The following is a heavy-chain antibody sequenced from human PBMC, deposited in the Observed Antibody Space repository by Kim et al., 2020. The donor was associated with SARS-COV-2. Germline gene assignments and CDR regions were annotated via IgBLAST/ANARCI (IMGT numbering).Heavy chain of an antibody. Sequence: VKRRLTISRDNAKNSLYLQMNSLRDEDTAVYYCASHPAAAAQNYYYYGMDVWGQGTTVTVSS. V-gene: IGHV3-48*02. CDR3: ASHPAAAAQNYYYYGMDV. J-gene: IGHJ6*02. D-gene: IGHD2-2*01.